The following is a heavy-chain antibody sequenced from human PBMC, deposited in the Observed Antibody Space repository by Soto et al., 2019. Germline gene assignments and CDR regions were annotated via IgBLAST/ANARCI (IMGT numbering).Heavy chain of an antibody. D-gene: IGHD5-18*01. Sequence: QVQLVQSGAEVKKPGSSVKVSCKASGGTFSSYAISWVRQAPGQGLEWMGGIIPIFGTANYAQKFQGRVTITADKSTSTAYMELSSLRYEDTAVYYCARARYSYGYEVSYYYYGMDVWGQGTTVTVSS. CDR2: IIPIFGTA. CDR3: ARARYSYGYEVSYYYYGMDV. V-gene: IGHV1-69*06. CDR1: GGTFSSYA. J-gene: IGHJ6*02.